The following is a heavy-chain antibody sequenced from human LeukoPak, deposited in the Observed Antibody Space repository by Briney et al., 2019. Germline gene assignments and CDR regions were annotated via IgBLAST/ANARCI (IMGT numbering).Heavy chain of an antibody. Sequence: ASVKVSCKASGYTFTSYGISWVRQAPGQGLEWMGWISGYNGNPNYAQKLQGRVTMTTDTSTSTAYMELRSLRADDTAVYYCVRSYSSSHPDWFDPWGQGTLVTVSS. J-gene: IGHJ5*02. CDR1: GYTFTSYG. CDR2: ISGYNGNP. D-gene: IGHD6-6*01. V-gene: IGHV1-18*01. CDR3: VRSYSSSHPDWFDP.